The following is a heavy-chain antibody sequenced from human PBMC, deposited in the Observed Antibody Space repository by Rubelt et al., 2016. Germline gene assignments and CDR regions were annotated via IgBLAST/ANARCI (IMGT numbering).Heavy chain of an antibody. CDR3: ARVHAIYYYYGMDV. CDR2: INPSGGST. J-gene: IGHJ6*02. D-gene: IGHD2-21*01. Sequence: VRQAPGQGLEWMGIINPSGGSTTYAQKFQGRITITADQSTGTVYMELRRLTSEDTAVYYCARVHAIYYYYGMDVWGQGTTVTVSS. V-gene: IGHV1-46*01.